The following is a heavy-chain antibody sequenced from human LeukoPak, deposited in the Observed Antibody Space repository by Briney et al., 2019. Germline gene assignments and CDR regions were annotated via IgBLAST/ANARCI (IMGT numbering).Heavy chain of an antibody. J-gene: IGHJ6*03. CDR3: ACGSVYYYYMDV. V-gene: IGHV1-69*13. CDR2: IIPIFGTA. CDR1: GGTFSSYT. Sequence: ASVKVSCKSSGGTFSSYTINWVRQAPGQGLEWMGGIIPIFGTANYAQKFQGRVTITADESTSTAYMELSSLRSEDTAVYYCACGSVYYYYMDVWGKGTTVTVSS. D-gene: IGHD3-10*01.